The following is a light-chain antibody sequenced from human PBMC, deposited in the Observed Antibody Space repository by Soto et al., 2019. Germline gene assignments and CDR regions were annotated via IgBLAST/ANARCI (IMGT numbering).Light chain of an antibody. CDR1: SGHSSYA. CDR2: LNSDGSH. J-gene: IGLJ3*02. V-gene: IGLV4-69*01. Sequence: QPVLTQSPSASASLGASVKLTCTLSSGHSSYAIAWHQQQPEKGPRYLMKLNSDGSHSKGDGISDRFSGSSSGAERYLTISSLQSEDEADYYCQTGGTGIQVFGGGTKLTVL. CDR3: QTGGTGIQV.